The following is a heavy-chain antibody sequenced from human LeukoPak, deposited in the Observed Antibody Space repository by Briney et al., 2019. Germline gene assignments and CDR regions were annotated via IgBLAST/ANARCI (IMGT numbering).Heavy chain of an antibody. J-gene: IGHJ4*02. CDR3: AREGEMATNVFDY. V-gene: IGHV1-69*13. D-gene: IGHD5-24*01. CDR2: IIPIFGTA. Sequence: ASVKVSCKASGGTFSRYAISWVRQAPGQGLEWMGGIIPIFGTANYAQKFQGRVTITADESTSTAYMELSSLRSEDTAVYYCAREGEMATNVFDYWGQGTLVTVSS. CDR1: GGTFSRYA.